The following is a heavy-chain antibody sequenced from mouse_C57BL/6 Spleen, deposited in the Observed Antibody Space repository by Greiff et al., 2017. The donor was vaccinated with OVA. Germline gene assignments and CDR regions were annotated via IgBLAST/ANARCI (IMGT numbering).Heavy chain of an antibody. Sequence: VQLQQSGAELVRPGASVKLSCTASGFNIKDYYMHWVKQRPEQGLEWIGRIDPEDGDTEYAPKFQGKATMTADPSSNTAYLQLSSLTTEDTAVYYFTPYGSSNGFAYWGQGTLVTVSA. D-gene: IGHD1-1*01. CDR1: GFNIKDYY. V-gene: IGHV14-1*01. CDR3: TPYGSSNGFAY. J-gene: IGHJ3*01. CDR2: IDPEDGDT.